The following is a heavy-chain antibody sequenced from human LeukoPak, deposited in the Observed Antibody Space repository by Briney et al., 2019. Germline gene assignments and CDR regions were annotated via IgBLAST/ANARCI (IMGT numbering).Heavy chain of an antibody. V-gene: IGHV3-23*01. CDR3: AKDRHAPGRYCSSAICFHFDI. J-gene: IGHJ5*02. D-gene: IGHD2-2*01. CDR1: GFTFSSYD. CDR2: ISGSGSST. Sequence: GGSLRLSCAASGFTFSSYDMSWIRQAPGKGLEWVAVISGSGSSTYYADSVKARFTISRDNSKSTMYLQMNSLRAEDTAVYYCAKDRHAPGRYCSSAICFHFDIWGKGTLVTVSS.